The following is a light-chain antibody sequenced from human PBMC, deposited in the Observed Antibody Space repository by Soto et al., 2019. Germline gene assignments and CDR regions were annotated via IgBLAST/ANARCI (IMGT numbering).Light chain of an antibody. V-gene: IGLV1-44*01. Sequence: QSVLTQPPSASGAPGQRITISCSGGSSNIGSNTVSWYQQLPGTAPKLFIYDNNQRPSGVPARFSGSKSGTSASLAISGLQSEVASDYYCAAWDDSLNGHVVFGGGTKLTVL. CDR3: AAWDDSLNGHVV. CDR2: DNN. J-gene: IGLJ2*01. CDR1: SSNIGSNT.